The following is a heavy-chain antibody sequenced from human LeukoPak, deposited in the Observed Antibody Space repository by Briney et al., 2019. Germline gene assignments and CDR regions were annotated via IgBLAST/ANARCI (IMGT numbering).Heavy chain of an antibody. D-gene: IGHD5-18*01. CDR2: IIPIFGTA. J-gene: IGHJ4*02. Sequence: SVKVSCKASGGTFSSYAISWVRQAPGQGLEWMGGIIPIFGTANYAQKFQGRVTITADKSTSTAYIELSSLRSEDTAVYYCARGDTAMVLDYWGQGTLVTVSS. CDR3: ARGDTAMVLDY. V-gene: IGHV1-69*06. CDR1: GGTFSSYA.